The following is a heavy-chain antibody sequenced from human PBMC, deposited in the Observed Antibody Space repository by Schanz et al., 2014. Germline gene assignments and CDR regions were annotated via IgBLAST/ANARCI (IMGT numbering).Heavy chain of an antibody. CDR1: GYTFTAYY. V-gene: IGHV1-2*02. CDR3: ARAGQDFEYSSLSPIWYFDL. Sequence: QVQLVQSGAEVKKPGASVKVSCKASGYTFTAYYFHWVRQAPGQGLEWMGWINPNSGATSSAQKFQGRVTMTRDTSISTAYMELSRLRSDDTAVYYCARAGQDFEYSSLSPIWYFDLWGRGTLVTVSS. CDR2: INPNSGAT. D-gene: IGHD6-6*01. J-gene: IGHJ2*01.